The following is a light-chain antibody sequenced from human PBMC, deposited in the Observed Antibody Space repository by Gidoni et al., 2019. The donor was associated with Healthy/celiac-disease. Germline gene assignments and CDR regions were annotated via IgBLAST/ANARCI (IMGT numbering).Light chain of an antibody. V-gene: IGKV1-5*01. CDR2: DAS. Sequence: DIQMTQSPSTLSASVGDRVTITCRASQSITSWLAWYQQKPGKAPKLLIYDASNVQSGVPSRFSGSGSGTEFTLTISSLQPDDFATYYCQHYNSYRTFGQGTKVEIK. CDR1: QSITSW. J-gene: IGKJ1*01. CDR3: QHYNSYRT.